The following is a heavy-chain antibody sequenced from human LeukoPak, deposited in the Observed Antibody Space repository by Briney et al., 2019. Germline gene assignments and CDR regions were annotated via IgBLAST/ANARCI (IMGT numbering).Heavy chain of an antibody. CDR3: ARGGSSWYYFDY. D-gene: IGHD6-13*01. CDR1: GYSFTGYY. V-gene: IGHV1-2*06. Sequence: ASVKVSCKASGYSFTGYYMHWVREAPGQGLEWMGRINPNSGGTNYAQKFQGRVSMTRDRSVSTAYMELSRLRSDDTAVYYCARGGSSWYYFDYWGQGTLVTVSS. CDR2: INPNSGGT. J-gene: IGHJ4*02.